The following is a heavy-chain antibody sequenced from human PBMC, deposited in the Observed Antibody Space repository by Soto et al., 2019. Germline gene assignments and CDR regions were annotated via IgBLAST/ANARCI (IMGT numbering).Heavy chain of an antibody. J-gene: IGHJ6*04. CDR2: IIPILGIA. CDR1: GYTFSSYT. V-gene: IGHV1-69*02. D-gene: IGHD2-2*01. CDR3: ARRVPICISTSCPPTYTYSGRAV. Sequence: SVKVSCKASGYTFSSYTISWVRQAPGQGLEWMGRIIPILGIANYAQKFQGRVTITADKSTSTAYMELSSLRSEDTAVYYCARRVPICISTSCPPTYTYSGRAVWGKGTTVPVPS.